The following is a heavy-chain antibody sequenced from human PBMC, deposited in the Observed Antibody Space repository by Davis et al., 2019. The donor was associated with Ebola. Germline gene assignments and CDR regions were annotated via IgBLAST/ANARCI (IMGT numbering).Heavy chain of an antibody. J-gene: IGHJ4*02. CDR1: GFTFSGSA. V-gene: IGHV3-73*01. D-gene: IGHD1-26*01. Sequence: GESLKISCAASGFTFSGSAMHWVRQASGKGLEWVGRIRSKANSYATAYAASVKGRFTISRDDSNNTAYLQMNSLKTEDTAVYYCIYSREHFDYWGQGTLVTVSS. CDR2: IRSKANSYAT. CDR3: IYSREHFDY.